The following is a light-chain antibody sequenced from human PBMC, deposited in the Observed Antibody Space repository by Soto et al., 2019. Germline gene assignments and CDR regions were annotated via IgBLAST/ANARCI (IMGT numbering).Light chain of an antibody. CDR3: QQRSSWPRSIT. V-gene: IGKV3-11*01. CDR2: DVS. CDR1: QSVTTY. J-gene: IGKJ5*01. Sequence: EIVLTQSPVTMSLSPGERATLSCRASQSVTTYLAWYQQKPGQAPRLLIYDVSKRATGIPARFSGSGSGTDFTLTISSLEPEDVGVYYCQQRSSWPRSITFGQGTRLEMK.